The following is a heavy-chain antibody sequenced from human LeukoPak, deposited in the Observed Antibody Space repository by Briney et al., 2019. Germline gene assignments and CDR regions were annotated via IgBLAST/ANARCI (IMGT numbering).Heavy chain of an antibody. J-gene: IGHJ3*02. V-gene: IGHV4-4*07. CDR2: IYTSGST. CDR1: GGSISSYY. Sequence: PSETLSLTCTVSGGSISSYYWSWIRQPAGKGLEWIGRIYTSGSTNYNPSLKSRVTISVDTSKNQFSLKLSSVTAADTAVYYCARGYSGYDHSAFDIWGQGTMVTVSS. D-gene: IGHD5-12*01. CDR3: ARGYSGYDHSAFDI.